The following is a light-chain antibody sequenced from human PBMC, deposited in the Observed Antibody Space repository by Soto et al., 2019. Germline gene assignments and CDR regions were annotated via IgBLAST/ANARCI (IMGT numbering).Light chain of an antibody. J-gene: IGLJ1*01. CDR3: SSYAGSDNYV. CDR2: EVS. Sequence: QSVSISCTGTSSDVGAYNYVPWYQQHPGKAPKLIIYEVSKRPSGVPDRFSGSKSGNAASLTVSGLQAEDEADYYCSSYAGSDNYVFGTGTKVTVL. CDR1: SSDVGAYNY. V-gene: IGLV2-8*01.